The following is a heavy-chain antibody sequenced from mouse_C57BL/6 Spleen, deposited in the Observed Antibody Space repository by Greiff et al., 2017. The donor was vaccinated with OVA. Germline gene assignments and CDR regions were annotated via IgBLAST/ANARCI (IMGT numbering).Heavy chain of an antibody. Sequence: VQLVESGPGLVQPSQSLSITCTVSGFSLTSYGVHWVRQSPGKGLEWLGVRWSGGSTDYNAAFISRLSISKDNSKSQVFFKMNSLQADDTAIYYCARYDPWFAYWGQGTLVTVSA. V-gene: IGHV2-2*01. J-gene: IGHJ3*01. CDR2: RWSGGST. D-gene: IGHD2-3*01. CDR1: GFSLTSYG. CDR3: ARYDPWFAY.